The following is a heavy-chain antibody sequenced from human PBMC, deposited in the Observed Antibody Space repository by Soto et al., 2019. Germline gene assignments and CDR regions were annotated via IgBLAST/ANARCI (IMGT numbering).Heavy chain of an antibody. J-gene: IGHJ6*02. CDR1: GYTFTSYG. Sequence: ASVKVSCKASGYTFTSYGISWVRQAPGQGLEWMGWISAYNGNTNYAQKLQGRVTMTTDTSTSTAYMELRSLRSDDTAVYYCARDSDTMARGILPPRYYGMDVWGQGTTVTVSS. V-gene: IGHV1-18*01. CDR3: ARDSDTMARGILPPRYYGMDV. D-gene: IGHD3-10*01. CDR2: ISAYNGNT.